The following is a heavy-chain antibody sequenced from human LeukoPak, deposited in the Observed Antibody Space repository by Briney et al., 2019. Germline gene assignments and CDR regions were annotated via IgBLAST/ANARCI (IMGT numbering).Heavy chain of an antibody. Sequence: GGSLRLSCAASGFIFSDYYMSWIRQSPGKGLEWVSYISPNGTDIYSIDSVRGRFIISRDNAKNSLYLQMNSLRAEDTAVYYCASGSSSVGYWGQGTLVTVSS. J-gene: IGHJ4*02. V-gene: IGHV3-11*01. CDR3: ASGSSSVGY. CDR1: GFIFSDYY. D-gene: IGHD6-6*01. CDR2: ISPNGTDI.